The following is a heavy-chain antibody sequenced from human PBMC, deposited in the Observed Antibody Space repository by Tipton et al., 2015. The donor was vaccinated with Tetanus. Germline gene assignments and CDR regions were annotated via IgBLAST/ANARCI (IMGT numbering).Heavy chain of an antibody. D-gene: IGHD6-6*01. CDR1: GFIFSSYS. CDR2: ISSTSAYI. J-gene: IGHJ4*02. Sequence: GSLRLSCTVSGFIFSSYSMNWVRQAPGKGLEWVSSISSTSAYIYYADSLKGRFTISRDNAKNSLYLQMNNLRGDDTAVYYCASGSSLDYWGQGTLVTVSS. V-gene: IGHV3-21*01. CDR3: ASGSSLDY.